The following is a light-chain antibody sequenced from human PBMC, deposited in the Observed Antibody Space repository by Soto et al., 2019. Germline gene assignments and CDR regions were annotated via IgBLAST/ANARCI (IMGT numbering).Light chain of an antibody. CDR3: SSYTSSNTLEV. V-gene: IGLV2-14*01. CDR1: SSDVGGFNY. Sequence: QSALTQPASVSGSPGQSITISCTGTSSDVGGFNYVSWYQHHPGKGPKLMIYEVSNRPSGVSNRFSGSKSGNTASLTISGLQADDEADYYCSSYTSSNTLEVFGGGTQLTVL. CDR2: EVS. J-gene: IGLJ2*01.